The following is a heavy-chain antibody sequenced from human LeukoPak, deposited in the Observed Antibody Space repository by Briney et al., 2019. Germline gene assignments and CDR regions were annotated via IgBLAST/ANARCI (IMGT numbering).Heavy chain of an antibody. D-gene: IGHD1-1*01. CDR2: ISAYNGNT. J-gene: IGHJ4*02. CDR1: GYTFTSYG. V-gene: IGHV1-18*01. Sequence: ASVKVSCEASGYTFTSYGISWVRQAPGQGLEWMGWISAYNGNTNYAQKLQGRVTMTTDTSTSTAYMELRSLRSDDTAVYYCARDAARGTTGTTSSDYWGQGTLVTVSS. CDR3: ARDAARGTTGTTSSDY.